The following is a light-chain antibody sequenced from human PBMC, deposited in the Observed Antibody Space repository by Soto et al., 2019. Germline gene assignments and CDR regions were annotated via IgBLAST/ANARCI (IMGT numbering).Light chain of an antibody. CDR2: SNN. CDR1: SSNIGSNT. Sequence: VLTQPPSASGTPGQRVTISCSGSSSNIGSNTVNWYQQLPGTAPKLLIYSNNQRPSGVPDRFSGSKSGTSASLAISGLQSEDEADYYCAAWDGSLNGWVFGGGTKVTVL. V-gene: IGLV1-44*01. CDR3: AAWDGSLNGWV. J-gene: IGLJ3*02.